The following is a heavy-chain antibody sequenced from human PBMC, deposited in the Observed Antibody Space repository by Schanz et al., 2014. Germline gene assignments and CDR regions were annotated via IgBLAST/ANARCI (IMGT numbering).Heavy chain of an antibody. D-gene: IGHD5-12*01. V-gene: IGHV1-18*04. CDR3: ARGGGPEDVFDI. CDR1: GYTFTSDS. Sequence: QVQLVQSGPEVKKPGSSVKVSCKASGYTFTSDSMHWVRQAPGQGLEWMGWISPYNGNTNYAQKLQGRVTMTADTSTSTAYMELSSLRSDDTAVYYCARGGGPEDVFDIWGQGTIXTVSS. J-gene: IGHJ3*02. CDR2: ISPYNGNT.